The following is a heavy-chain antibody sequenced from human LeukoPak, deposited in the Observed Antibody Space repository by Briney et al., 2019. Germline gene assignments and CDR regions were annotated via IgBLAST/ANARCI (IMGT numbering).Heavy chain of an antibody. D-gene: IGHD5-18*01. CDR1: GYSFTSYW. Sequence: KHGESLKISCQGSGYSFTSYWIGWVRQMPGKGLEWMGIIYPGDSDTTYSPSFQGQVTISADKSISTAYLQWSSLKASDTAMYYCARHRDTVMVDFWGQGTLVSVSS. J-gene: IGHJ4*02. V-gene: IGHV5-51*01. CDR3: ARHRDTVMVDF. CDR2: IYPGDSDT.